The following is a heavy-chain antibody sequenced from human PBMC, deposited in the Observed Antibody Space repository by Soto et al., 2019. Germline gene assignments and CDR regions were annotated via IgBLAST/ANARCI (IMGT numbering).Heavy chain of an antibody. CDR1: GFTLTTYG. V-gene: IGHV3-30*18. D-gene: IGHD6-13*01. CDR2: MSYDGTKE. CDR3: AKEFGSTWIDH. Sequence: PGGSLRLSCAASGFTLTTYGMHWVRQAPGKGLEWVAAMSYDGTKEYYADSVKGRFTISRDSSRNTLFLQLNSLRAEDTAVYYCAKEFGSTWIDHWGEGTLVTV. J-gene: IGHJ4*02.